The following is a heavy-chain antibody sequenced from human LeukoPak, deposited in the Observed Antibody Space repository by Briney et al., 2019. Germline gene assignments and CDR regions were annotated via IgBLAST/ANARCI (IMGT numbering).Heavy chain of an antibody. V-gene: IGHV3-23*01. CDR3: AQGYGNGWYPH. CDR1: GFSVSTSG. D-gene: IGHD6-19*01. CDR2: ISVEGETA. Sequence: GGSLRLSCTVSGFSVSTSGMSWVRQAPGKGLQTISAISVEGETAYYADSVKGRFTISRDNSKNTLYLQMNSLRVEDTAVYFCAQGYGNGWYPHWGQGSLVSVSS. J-gene: IGHJ4*02.